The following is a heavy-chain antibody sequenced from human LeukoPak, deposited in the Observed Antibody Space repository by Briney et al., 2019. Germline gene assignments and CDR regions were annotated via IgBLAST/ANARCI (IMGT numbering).Heavy chain of an antibody. J-gene: IGHJ4*02. CDR1: GGSISSGNYY. V-gene: IGHV4-31*03. CDR3: ARAYPSSSTD. Sequence: SQTLSLTCTVSGGSISSGNYYWNWIRQLPGKGLEWIGFISYTGSTHYNPSLKSRVSISQDTSQNQFSLKLSSVTAADTAIYYCARAYPSSSTDWGQGMLVTVSS. D-gene: IGHD2-2*01. CDR2: ISYTGST.